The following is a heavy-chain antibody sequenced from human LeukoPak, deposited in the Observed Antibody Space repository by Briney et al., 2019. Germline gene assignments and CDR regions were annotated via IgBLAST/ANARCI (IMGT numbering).Heavy chain of an antibody. CDR2: INHSGST. CDR1: GGSFSGYY. D-gene: IGHD3-10*01. J-gene: IGHJ4*02. Sequence: SETLSLTCAVYGGSFSGYYWSWIRQPPGKGLEGIGEINHSGSTNYNPSLKSRVTISVDTSKNQFSLKLSSVTAADTAVYYCARGRLELLWFGELLPNYFDYWGQGTLVTVSS. V-gene: IGHV4-34*01. CDR3: ARGRLELLWFGELLPNYFDY.